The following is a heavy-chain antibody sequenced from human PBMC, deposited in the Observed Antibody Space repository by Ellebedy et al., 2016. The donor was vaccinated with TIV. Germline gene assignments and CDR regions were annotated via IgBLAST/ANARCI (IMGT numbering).Heavy chain of an antibody. J-gene: IGHJ4*02. CDR3: ARRYYASGSYIDY. CDR2: IKQDGSEI. D-gene: IGHD3-10*01. V-gene: IGHV3-7*03. CDR1: GFSFSSFW. Sequence: PGGSLRLSCAASGFSFSSFWMTWFRQAPGKGLEWVASIKQDGSEIHYVDSVEGRFTISRDNAKDSVYLQMNSLRAEDTAVYFCARRYYASGSYIDYWGQGTLVAVSS.